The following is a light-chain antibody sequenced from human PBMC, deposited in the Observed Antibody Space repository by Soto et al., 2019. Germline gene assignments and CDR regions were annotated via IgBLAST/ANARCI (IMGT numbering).Light chain of an antibody. J-gene: IGKJ4*01. CDR2: GAS. CDR3: QQYERSNT. CDR1: QSLYSSF. V-gene: IGKV3-20*01. Sequence: EIVLTQSPGTLSLSPGERATFSCRASQSLYSSFLAWYQQRPGQAPRLLIYGASSRATGIPYRFSGSGSGTDFTLIISRLEREDFLVYYCQQYERSNTFCGGTKLEIK.